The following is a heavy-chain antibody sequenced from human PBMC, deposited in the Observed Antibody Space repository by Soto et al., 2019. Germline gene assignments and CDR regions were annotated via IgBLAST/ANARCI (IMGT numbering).Heavy chain of an antibody. V-gene: IGHV3-23*01. Sequence: EVQVLESGGGLVQPGGSLRLSCAASGFTFSSYGMNWVRQAPGKGLEWVSGIRSDGDTTYNAESVKGRFTVSRDGSKNTVYLQMNSLRAEDTAVYYCAKGKGVGATPDGANCWGQGTLAPVSS. CDR3: AKGKGVGATPDGANC. D-gene: IGHD1-26*01. CDR1: GFTFSSYG. J-gene: IGHJ4*02. CDR2: IRSDGDTT.